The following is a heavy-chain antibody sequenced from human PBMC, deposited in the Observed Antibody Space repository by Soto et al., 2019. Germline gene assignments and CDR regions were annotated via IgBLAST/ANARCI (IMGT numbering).Heavy chain of an antibody. D-gene: IGHD1-1*01. Sequence: ASVKVSCKAFGYTFTSYDIYWVRQATGQGLEWMGWMNPNTGNSAYAQKFQGRVTVTSDTSINTVHMELSSLRSEDTAVYYCARRAETNGWNGFGADKYYFDFWGQGALVTVSS. CDR1: GYTFTSYD. V-gene: IGHV1-8*01. CDR3: ARRAETNGWNGFGADKYYFDF. CDR2: MNPNTGNS. J-gene: IGHJ4*02.